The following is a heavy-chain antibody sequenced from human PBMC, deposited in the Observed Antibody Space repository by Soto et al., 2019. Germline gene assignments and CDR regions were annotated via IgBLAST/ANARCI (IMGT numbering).Heavy chain of an antibody. J-gene: IGHJ4*02. D-gene: IGHD1-1*01. Sequence: GGSLRLSCTTSGLNFGDSGMSWFRQAPGKGLEWVGYIRSTTDGGTTELAASVKGRFIISRDDSKNITHLQMNTLKTEDTAVYYCARDLKPYKYGTRFDYWGQGTPVT. CDR3: ARDLKPYKYGTRFDY. V-gene: IGHV3-49*03. CDR2: IRSTTDGGTT. CDR1: GLNFGDSG.